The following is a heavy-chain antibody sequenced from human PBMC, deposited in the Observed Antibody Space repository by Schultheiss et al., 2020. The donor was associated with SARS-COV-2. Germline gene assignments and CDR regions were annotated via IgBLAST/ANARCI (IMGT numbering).Heavy chain of an antibody. Sequence: SETLSLTCTVSGGSISTYYWTWIRQPPGKGLEWIGSIYYSGSTNYNPSLKSRVTISVDTSKNQFSLKLSSVTAADTAVYYCARLGYNDNSPIFYYFYGFDVWGQGTTVTVSS. V-gene: IGHV4-59*12. CDR3: ARLGYNDNSPIFYYFYGFDV. D-gene: IGHD3-22*01. CDR2: IYYSGST. CDR1: GGSISTYY. J-gene: IGHJ6*02.